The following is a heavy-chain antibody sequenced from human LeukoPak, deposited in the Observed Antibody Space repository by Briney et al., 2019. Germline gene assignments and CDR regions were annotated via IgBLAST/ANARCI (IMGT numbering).Heavy chain of an antibody. V-gene: IGHV3-7*03. CDR2: IKQDGSEI. CDR3: ARERSYGSRDFDY. D-gene: IGHD3-10*01. J-gene: IGHJ4*02. Sequence: GGSLRLSCAASGFTLSSYWMSWVRQAPGKGLEWVANIKQDGSEIYYVDSVKGRFTISRDNARNSLYLQMNSLRAEDTAVYHCARERSYGSRDFDYWGQGTLVTVSS. CDR1: GFTLSSYW.